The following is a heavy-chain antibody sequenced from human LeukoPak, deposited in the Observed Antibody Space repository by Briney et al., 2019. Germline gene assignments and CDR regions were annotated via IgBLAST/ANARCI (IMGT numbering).Heavy chain of an antibody. Sequence: GGSLRLSCAASGFTFSGYWMHWVRQVPGKGLVWVSRINSDGSSTSYADSVKGRFTISRDNAKNILYLQMNSLRAEDTAVYYCGRGHFYGVDVWGQGTTVTVSS. CDR2: INSDGSST. CDR3: GRGHFYGVDV. J-gene: IGHJ6*02. CDR1: GFTFSGYW. V-gene: IGHV3-74*01.